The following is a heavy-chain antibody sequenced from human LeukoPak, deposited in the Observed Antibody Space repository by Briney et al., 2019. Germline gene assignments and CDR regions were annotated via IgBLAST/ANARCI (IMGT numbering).Heavy chain of an antibody. CDR2: ISYDRTTK. D-gene: IGHD3-16*01. V-gene: IGHV3-30*12. CDR3: ARDSYSYAISYMDV. CDR1: GFNFRSSG. J-gene: IGHJ6*04. Sequence: PGGSLRLSCAASGFNFRSSGMHWVRQAPGKGLEWVTVISYDRTTKYYADSVKGRFTISRDNAKNTLYLQMNSLTADDTAVYYCARDSYSYAISYMDVWGRGTTVTVSS.